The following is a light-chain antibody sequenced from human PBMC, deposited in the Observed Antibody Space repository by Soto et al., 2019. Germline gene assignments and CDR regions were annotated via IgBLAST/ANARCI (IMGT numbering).Light chain of an antibody. CDR2: EVS. CDR3: CSYAGSYPFV. V-gene: IGLV2-14*01. Sequence: QSVLTQPASVSGSPGQSITISCTGTSSDVGGYNYVSWYQQHPGKAPKLMIYEVSNRPSGVSNRFSGSKSGNTASLTISGLQAEDEADYYCCSYAGSYPFVFGTGTKV. J-gene: IGLJ1*01. CDR1: SSDVGGYNY.